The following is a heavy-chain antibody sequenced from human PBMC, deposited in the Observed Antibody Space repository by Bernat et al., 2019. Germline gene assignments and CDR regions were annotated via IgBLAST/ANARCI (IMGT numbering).Heavy chain of an antibody. V-gene: IGHV3-30-3*01. CDR1: GFTFSSYA. J-gene: IGHJ3*02. D-gene: IGHD6-19*01. Sequence: QVQLVESGGGVVQPGRSLRLSCAASGFTFSSYAMHWVRQAPGKGLEWVAVISYDGSNKYYADSVKGRFTISRDNSKNPLYLQMNSLRAEDTAVYYCARPYSSGWEDAFDIWGQGTMVTVSS. CDR2: ISYDGSNK. CDR3: ARPYSSGWEDAFDI.